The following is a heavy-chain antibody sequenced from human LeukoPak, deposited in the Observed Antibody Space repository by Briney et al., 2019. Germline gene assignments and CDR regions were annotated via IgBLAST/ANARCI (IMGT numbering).Heavy chain of an antibody. CDR3: AKYAPPTTTMTRFFDY. CDR2: IGGDSGGI. D-gene: IGHD4-11*01. CDR1: GFSFSDYA. Sequence: GGSLRLSCAAFGFSFSDYAMTWVRQAPGKGLEWVSVIGGDSGGIQYADSVKGRFSISRDNSKNTLYLQMNSLRVEDTAVYYCAKYAPPTTTMTRFFDYWGQGALVTVSS. J-gene: IGHJ4*02. V-gene: IGHV3-23*01.